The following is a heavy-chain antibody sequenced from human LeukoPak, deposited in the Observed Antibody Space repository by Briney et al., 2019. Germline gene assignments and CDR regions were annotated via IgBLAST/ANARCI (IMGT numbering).Heavy chain of an antibody. CDR2: IIPILGIA. CDR1: GYTFTGYY. V-gene: IGHV1-69*02. J-gene: IGHJ5*02. Sequence: GAAVTVSCKASGYTFTGYYMHWLRQAPGQGLEWMGRIIPILGIANDAQKFQGRVTIDADKSKSTAYMGLSSMRSEDTAVYCCVKTGYCSGGSCDNWFDPWGQRTPVTVSS. CDR3: VKTGYCSGGSCDNWFDP. D-gene: IGHD2-15*01.